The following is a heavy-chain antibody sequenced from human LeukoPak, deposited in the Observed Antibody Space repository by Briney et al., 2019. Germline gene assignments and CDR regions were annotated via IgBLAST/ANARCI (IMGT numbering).Heavy chain of an antibody. V-gene: IGHV3-7*01. CDR1: GFTFNSCW. CDR3: ATWGDTTAEYFQR. D-gene: IGHD2-21*02. CDR2: INPDGRDT. J-gene: IGHJ1*01. Sequence: PGGSLRLSCVVSGFTFNSCWMNWVRQAPGKGLEWVAHINPDGRDTYYVDSVKGRFTISRDNAQNSMYLQMNSLRVEDTAVYYCATWGDTTAEYFQRWGRGTLVTVSS.